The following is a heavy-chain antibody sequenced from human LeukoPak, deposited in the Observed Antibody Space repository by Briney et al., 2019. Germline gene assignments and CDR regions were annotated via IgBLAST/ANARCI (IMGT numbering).Heavy chain of an antibody. V-gene: IGHV3-23*01. Sequence: GGSLRLSCAVSGFTFNSHAMCWVRQAPGKGLEWVSSIDISGGSTYYADSVKGRFTISRDNTKNTLYLQMNSLRGEDTALYFCANEVRPNDYWGQGTLVTVSS. CDR3: ANEVRPNDY. CDR2: IDISGGST. CDR1: GFTFNSHA. J-gene: IGHJ4*02. D-gene: IGHD4/OR15-4a*01.